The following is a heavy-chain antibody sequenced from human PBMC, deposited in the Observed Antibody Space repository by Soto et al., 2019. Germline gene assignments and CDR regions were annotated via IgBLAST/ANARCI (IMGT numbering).Heavy chain of an antibody. V-gene: IGHV1-69*02. D-gene: IGHD6-19*01. J-gene: IGHJ5*02. CDR3: ARGVAVVPAPYTALNWFDT. CDR2: IVPVLGLV. Sequence: QVQLVQSGAEVKKPGSSVKVSCKASGGTFSTYSVGWVRQAPGQGLEWMGRIVPVLGLVDYAQKFQGRVTISADKSTGTAYLELNSLSSGDTAVYYCARGVAVVPAPYTALNWFDTWGQGTLGAVSS. CDR1: GGTFSTYS.